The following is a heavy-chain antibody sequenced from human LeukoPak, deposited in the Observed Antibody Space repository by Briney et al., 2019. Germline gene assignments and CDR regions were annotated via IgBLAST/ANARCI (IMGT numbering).Heavy chain of an antibody. Sequence: GGSLRLSCAASGFTFSSYEMNWVRQAPGKGLEWVSYIGASGSTIYYADSVKGRFTISRDNAKNSLYLQMNSLRAEDTAVYYCAREGTMVRGVIGWFDPWGQGTLVTVSS. CDR2: IGASGSTI. CDR3: AREGTMVRGVIGWFDP. CDR1: GFTFSSYE. D-gene: IGHD3-10*01. J-gene: IGHJ5*02. V-gene: IGHV3-48*03.